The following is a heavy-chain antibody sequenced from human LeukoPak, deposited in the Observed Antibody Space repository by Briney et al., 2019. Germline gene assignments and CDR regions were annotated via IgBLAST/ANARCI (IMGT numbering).Heavy chain of an antibody. CDR3: ARVATVTSYYYMDV. CDR1: GYTFTGYY. V-gene: IGHV1-2*02. Sequence: ASVKVSCKASGYTFTGYYMHWVRQAPGQELEWMGWINPNSGGTNYAQKFQGRVTMTRDTSISTAYMELSRLRSDDTAVYYCARVATVTSYYYMDVWGKGTTVTVSS. CDR2: INPNSGGT. D-gene: IGHD4-11*01. J-gene: IGHJ6*03.